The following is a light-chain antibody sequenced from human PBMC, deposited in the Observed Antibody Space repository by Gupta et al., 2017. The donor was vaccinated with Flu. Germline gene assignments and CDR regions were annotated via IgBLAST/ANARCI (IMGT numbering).Light chain of an antibody. Sequence: DIVLTHSPLSLPVTAAEPASISCRSSQSLLNSNGYNYLDWYLQKPGQSPQLLIYMGSNRASGVPDRFSGSGSGTDFTLKISRVEAEDVGVYYCMQYLQNPQTFGQGTKVEIK. CDR2: MGS. CDR1: QSLLNSNGYNY. V-gene: IGKV2-28*01. CDR3: MQYLQNPQT. J-gene: IGKJ1*01.